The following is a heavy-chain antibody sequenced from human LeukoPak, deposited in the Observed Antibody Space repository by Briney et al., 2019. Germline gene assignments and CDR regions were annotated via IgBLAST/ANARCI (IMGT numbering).Heavy chain of an antibody. D-gene: IGHD2-15*01. CDR3: ARTLFSGPGAFDI. CDR2: IYYSGST. V-gene: IGHV4-39*01. Sequence: SETLSLTCTVSGGSISSSSYYWGWIRQPPGKGLEWIGSIYYSGSTYYNPSLKSRVTISVDTSKNQFSLKLSSVTAADTAVYYCARTLFSGPGAFDIWGQGTMVTVSS. CDR1: GGSISSSSYY. J-gene: IGHJ3*02.